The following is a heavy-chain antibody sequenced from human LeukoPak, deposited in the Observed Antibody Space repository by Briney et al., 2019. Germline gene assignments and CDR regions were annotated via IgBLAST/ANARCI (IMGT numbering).Heavy chain of an antibody. J-gene: IGHJ4*02. V-gene: IGHV3-23*01. Sequence: GGSLRLSCAASGFTFSSYAMSWVRQAPGKGLEWVSAISGSGGSTYYADSVRGRFTISRDNSKNTLYLQMNSLRAEDTAVYYCAKPLSPRGLVVPAAIGYWGQGTLVTVPS. CDR2: ISGSGGST. D-gene: IGHD2-2*01. CDR1: GFTFSSYA. CDR3: AKPLSPRGLVVPAAIGY.